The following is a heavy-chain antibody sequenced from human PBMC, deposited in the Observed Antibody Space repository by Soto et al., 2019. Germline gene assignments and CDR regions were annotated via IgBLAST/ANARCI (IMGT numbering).Heavy chain of an antibody. CDR1: GVTISHYP. V-gene: IGHV3-23*01. J-gene: IGHJ4*02. CDR3: EKDNGGYPSTAPH. CDR2: ISGSGDRT. D-gene: IGHD3-22*01. Sequence: GGSLRLPCAASGVTISHYPMSWVRQAPGKGLDWVSGISGSGDRTYYADSAKGRFTISKDISRNSLSLQLDSLGVEDTAVYFCEKDNGGYPSTAPHWGQGTLVTVSS.